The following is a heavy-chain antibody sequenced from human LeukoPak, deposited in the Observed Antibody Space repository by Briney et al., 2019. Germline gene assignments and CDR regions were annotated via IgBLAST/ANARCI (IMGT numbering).Heavy chain of an antibody. CDR2: IRYDGSNK. CDR1: GFTFSSYG. Sequence: QAGGSLRLSCAASGFTFSSYGMHWVRQAPGKGLEWVAFIRYDGSNKYYADSVKGRFTISRDNSKNTLYLQMNSLRAEDTAVYYCARGGVGDPAALHYWGQGTLVTVSS. V-gene: IGHV3-30*02. CDR3: ARGGVGDPAALHY. J-gene: IGHJ4*02. D-gene: IGHD1-26*01.